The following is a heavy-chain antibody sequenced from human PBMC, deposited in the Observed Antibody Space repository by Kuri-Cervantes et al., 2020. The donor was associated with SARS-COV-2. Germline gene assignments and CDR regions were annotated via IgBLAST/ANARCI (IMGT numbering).Heavy chain of an antibody. CDR3: ARAGLYYYDSSGYPFDY. CDR2: ISWDGGST. CDR1: GFTFDDYT. V-gene: IGHV3-43*01. Sequence: GGSLRLSCAASGFTFDDYTMHWVRQAPGKGLEWVSLISWDGGSTYYADSVKGRFTISRDNSKNSLYLQMNSLRAEDTAVYYCARAGLYYYDSSGYPFDYWGQGTLVTVSS. D-gene: IGHD3-22*01. J-gene: IGHJ4*02.